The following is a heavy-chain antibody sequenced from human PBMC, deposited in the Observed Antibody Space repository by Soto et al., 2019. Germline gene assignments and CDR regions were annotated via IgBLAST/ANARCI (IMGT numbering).Heavy chain of an antibody. CDR2: ISGSGGST. CDR1: GFTFSSYA. V-gene: IGHV3-23*01. CDR3: AKAVWYYDSSGYDY. Sequence: PGGSLRLSCAASGFTFSSYAMSWVRQAPGKGLEWVSAISGSGGSTYYADSVKGRFTISRDNSKNTLYLQMYSLRAEDTAVYYCAKAVWYYDSSGYDYWGQGTLVTAPQ. J-gene: IGHJ4*02. D-gene: IGHD3-22*01.